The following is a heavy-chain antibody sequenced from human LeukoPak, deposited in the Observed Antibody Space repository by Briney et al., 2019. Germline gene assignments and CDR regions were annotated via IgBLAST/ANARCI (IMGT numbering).Heavy chain of an antibody. Sequence: AASVKVSCKASGYTFTSYDINWVRQATGQGLEWMGWISAYNGNTNYAQKLQGRVTMTTDTSTSTAYMELRSLRSDDTAVYYCARASAAFEYYFDYWGQGTLVTVSS. J-gene: IGHJ4*02. CDR3: ARASAAFEYYFDY. CDR1: GYTFTSYD. V-gene: IGHV1-18*01. D-gene: IGHD3-9*01. CDR2: ISAYNGNT.